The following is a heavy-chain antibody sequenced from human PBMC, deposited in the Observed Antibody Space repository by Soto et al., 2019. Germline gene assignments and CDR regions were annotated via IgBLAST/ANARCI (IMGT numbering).Heavy chain of an antibody. Sequence: SVKVSCKASGGTFSSYAISWVRQAPGQGLEWMGGIIPIFGTANYAQKFQGRVTITADKSTSTAYMELSSLRSEDTAVYYCARLYYDFWSGSPRYAFDIWGQGTMVTVSS. J-gene: IGHJ3*02. V-gene: IGHV1-69*06. CDR2: IIPIFGTA. D-gene: IGHD3-3*01. CDR3: ARLYYDFWSGSPRYAFDI. CDR1: GGTFSSYA.